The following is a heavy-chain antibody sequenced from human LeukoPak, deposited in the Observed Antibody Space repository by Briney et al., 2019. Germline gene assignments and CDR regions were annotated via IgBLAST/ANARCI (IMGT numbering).Heavy chain of an antibody. J-gene: IGHJ3*02. Sequence: GGSLRLYCAASGFTFSSYGMHWVRQAPGKGLEWVAVISYDGSNKYYADSVKGRFTISRGNSKNTLYLQMNSLRAEDTAVYYCAKGIPYYYDSSGHWGAFDIWGQGTMVTVSS. CDR2: ISYDGSNK. V-gene: IGHV3-30*18. CDR3: AKGIPYYYDSSGHWGAFDI. CDR1: GFTFSSYG. D-gene: IGHD3-22*01.